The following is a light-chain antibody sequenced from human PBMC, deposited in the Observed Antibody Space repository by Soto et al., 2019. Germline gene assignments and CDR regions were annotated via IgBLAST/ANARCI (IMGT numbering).Light chain of an antibody. CDR1: TSDVGAYNY. Sequence: QSALTQPASVSGSPGQSVSISCTGSTSDVGAYNYVAWYQHKPGKAPRLLIYEVDHRPSGISPRFSGSKSGNTASLTISGLQTDDEVDYYCSSYTVINTAVFGGGTKLTVL. CDR2: EVD. CDR3: SSYTVINTAV. V-gene: IGLV2-14*01. J-gene: IGLJ3*02.